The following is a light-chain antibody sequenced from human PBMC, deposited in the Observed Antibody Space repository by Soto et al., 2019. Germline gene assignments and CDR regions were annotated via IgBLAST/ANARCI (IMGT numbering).Light chain of an antibody. CDR1: QSFRGL. Sequence: EVVLTQSPVTLSLSPGDRATLSCRASQSFRGLLAWYKQKPGQAPRLLIYDAYNRATGIPPRFSGSGSGTDFTLTISSLEPEDAAIYYCQQRHMWPITFGQGTRLEIK. J-gene: IGKJ5*01. CDR2: DAY. V-gene: IGKV3-11*01. CDR3: QQRHMWPIT.